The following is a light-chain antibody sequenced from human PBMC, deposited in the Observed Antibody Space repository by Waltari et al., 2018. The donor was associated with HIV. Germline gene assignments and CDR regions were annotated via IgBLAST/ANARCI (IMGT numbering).Light chain of an antibody. CDR2: NTN. V-gene: IGLV1-40*01. Sequence: QSVLTQPPSVSVAPGRRVTLPCTGANANIGTHEVNWYQQFPGPAPQLLIYNTNNRPSGVPDRFSGSKSGTSASLAITGLQAEDEADYYCQSSDNTLSGSVFGGGTKLTVL. CDR1: NANIGTHE. CDR3: QSSDNTLSGSV. J-gene: IGLJ2*01.